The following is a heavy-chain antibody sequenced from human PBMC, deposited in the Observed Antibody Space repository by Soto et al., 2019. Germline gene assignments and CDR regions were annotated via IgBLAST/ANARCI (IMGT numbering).Heavy chain of an antibody. D-gene: IGHD6-19*01. J-gene: IGHJ3*02. CDR3: ARVSSGWFVAFDI. V-gene: IGHV4-59*01. CDR2: IYYSGST. CDR1: GGSIGSYY. Sequence: SETLTLTCTVSGGSIGSYYGSWIRQPPGKGLEWIGYIYYSGSTNYNPSLKSRVTISVDTSKNQFSLKLSSVTAADTAVYYCARVSSGWFVAFDIWGQGTMVTVSS.